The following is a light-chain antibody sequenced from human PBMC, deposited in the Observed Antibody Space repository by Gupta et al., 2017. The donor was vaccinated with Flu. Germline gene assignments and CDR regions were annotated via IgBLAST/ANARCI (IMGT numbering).Light chain of an antibody. CDR2: EVT. J-gene: IGLJ2*01. Sequence: SITISCTGTSSDVGNYNLVSWYQYHPGKAPKLLISEVTKRPSGVSSRFSGSKSGNTASLTISGRQADDEADYFCCSYARRSTVVFGGGTKLTVL. CDR3: CSYARRSTVV. V-gene: IGLV2-23*02. CDR1: SSDVGNYNL.